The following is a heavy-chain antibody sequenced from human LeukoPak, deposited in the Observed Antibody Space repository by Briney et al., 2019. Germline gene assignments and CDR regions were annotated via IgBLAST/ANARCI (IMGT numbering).Heavy chain of an antibody. V-gene: IGHV3-11*04. Sequence: GGSLRLSCAASGFTFSDYYMSWIRQAPEKGLERVSYISSSGSTIYYADSVKGRFTITRDNAKNSLHLQMNSLRAEDTAVYYCARFSSSSGGFDYWGQGTLVTVSS. D-gene: IGHD6-6*01. CDR1: GFTFSDYY. J-gene: IGHJ4*02. CDR3: ARFSSSSGGFDY. CDR2: ISSSGSTI.